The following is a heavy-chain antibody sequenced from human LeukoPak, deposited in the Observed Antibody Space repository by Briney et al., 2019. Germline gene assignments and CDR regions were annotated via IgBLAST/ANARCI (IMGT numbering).Heavy chain of an antibody. CDR2: IYYSGST. Sequence: SQTLSLTCTVSGGSISSGGYSWSWIRQHPGKGLEWIGYIYYSGSTYYNPSLKSRVTISVDTSKNQFSLKLSSVTAADTAVYYCARVRCGGDCSDNWFDPWGQGTLVTVSS. D-gene: IGHD2-21*02. CDR3: ARVRCGGDCSDNWFDP. CDR1: GGSISSGGYS. J-gene: IGHJ5*02. V-gene: IGHV4-31*03.